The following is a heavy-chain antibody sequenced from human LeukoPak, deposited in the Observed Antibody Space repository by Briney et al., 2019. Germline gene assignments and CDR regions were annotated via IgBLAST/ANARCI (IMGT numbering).Heavy chain of an antibody. V-gene: IGHV3-30-3*01. CDR1: GFTFSSYA. J-gene: IGHJ6*02. CDR3: ARGRDGGSDYYYYGMDV. Sequence: PGGSLRLSCAASGFTFSSYAMPWVRQAPGKGLEWVAVISYDGSNKYYADSVKGRFTISRDNSKNTLYLQMNSLRAEDTAVYYCARGRDGGSDYYYYGMDVWGQGTTVTVSS. CDR2: ISYDGSNK.